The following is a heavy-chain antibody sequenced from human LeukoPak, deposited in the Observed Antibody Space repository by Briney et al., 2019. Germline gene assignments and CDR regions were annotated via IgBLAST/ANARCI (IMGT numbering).Heavy chain of an antibody. D-gene: IGHD1-1*01. J-gene: IGHJ4*02. CDR1: GGSFTDYY. CDR2: INDSGST. CDR3: ARAGRGTSSRALDY. V-gene: IGHV4-34*01. Sequence: SETLSLTCAISGGSFTDYYWSWIRQPPGKGLEWIGDINDSGSTNSSPSLKSRVAISLDTSKSQLSLKLSPVTAADTATYFCARAGRGTSSRALDYWGQGTLVTVSS.